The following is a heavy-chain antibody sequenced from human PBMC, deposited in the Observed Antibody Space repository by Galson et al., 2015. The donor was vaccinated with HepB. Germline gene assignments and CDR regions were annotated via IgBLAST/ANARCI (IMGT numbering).Heavy chain of an antibody. V-gene: IGHV5-51*01. CDR3: ARHRSDQWLVLAEFAFDI. J-gene: IGHJ3*02. CDR2: IYPGDSDT. Sequence: QSGAEVKKPGESLKISCKGSGYSFTSYWIGWVRQMPGKGLEWMGIIYPGDSDTRYSPSFQGQVTISADKSISTAYLQWSSLKASDTAMYYCARHRSDQWLVLAEFAFDIWGQGTMVTVSS. CDR1: GYSFTSYW. D-gene: IGHD6-19*01.